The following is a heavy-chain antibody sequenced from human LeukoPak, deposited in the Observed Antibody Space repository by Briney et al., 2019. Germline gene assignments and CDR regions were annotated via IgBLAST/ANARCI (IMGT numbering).Heavy chain of an antibody. CDR1: GYKFTNYW. Sequence: GESLKISCKGSGYKFTNYWIAWVRQMPGKGLEWMGIIYPGDSDTRYSPSFQGQVTISADKSISTAYLQWSSLKASDTAMYYCASAPGPRAFDIWGQGTMVTVSS. J-gene: IGHJ3*02. CDR3: ASAPGPRAFDI. V-gene: IGHV5-51*01. CDR2: IYPGDSDT.